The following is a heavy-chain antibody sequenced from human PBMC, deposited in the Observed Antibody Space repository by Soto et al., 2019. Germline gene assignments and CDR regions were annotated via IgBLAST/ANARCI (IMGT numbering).Heavy chain of an antibody. D-gene: IGHD1-26*01. CDR2: IIPIFGTP. J-gene: IGHJ4*02. CDR1: GGTFGSYG. V-gene: IGHV1-69*06. Sequence: SVKVSCKASGGTFGSYGISWVRQAPGQGLEWMGSIIPIFGTPNYAQKFQGRVTITADRSTSTIYVELSSRRSEDTAVYYCAREGFCGSYYGYWGQGTLVTVSS. CDR3: AREGFCGSYYGY.